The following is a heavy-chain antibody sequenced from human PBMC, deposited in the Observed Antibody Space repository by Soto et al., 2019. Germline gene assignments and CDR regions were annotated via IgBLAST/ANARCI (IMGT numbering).Heavy chain of an antibody. CDR2: ISAYNGNT. CDR1: GYTFTGYG. V-gene: IGHV1-18*01. J-gene: IGHJ5*02. Sequence: QVQLVQSGAEVKKPGASVKVSCKASGYTFTGYGIIWVRQAPGQGLEWLGWISAYNGNTNYAQTLQGRVTMTTDTSTTTAYWRVRGLRPPARAGFYLPRDGYTFVHFTLDPGGQEPLVT. CDR3: PRDGYTFVHFTLDP. D-gene: IGHD5-18*01.